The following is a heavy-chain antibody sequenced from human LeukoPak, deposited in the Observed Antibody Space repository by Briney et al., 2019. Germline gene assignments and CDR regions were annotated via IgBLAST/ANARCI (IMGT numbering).Heavy chain of an antibody. CDR3: ARDRMVATYAYYYYGMDV. D-gene: IGHD5-12*01. J-gene: IGHJ6*02. CDR2: IYYSGST. CDR1: GGSISSYY. V-gene: IGHV4-59*01. Sequence: SETLSLTCTVSGGSISSYYWSWIRQPPGKRLEWIGYIYYSGSTNYNPSLKSRVTISVDTSKNQFSLKLSSVTAADTAVYYCARDRMVATYAYYYYGMDVWGQGTTVTVSS.